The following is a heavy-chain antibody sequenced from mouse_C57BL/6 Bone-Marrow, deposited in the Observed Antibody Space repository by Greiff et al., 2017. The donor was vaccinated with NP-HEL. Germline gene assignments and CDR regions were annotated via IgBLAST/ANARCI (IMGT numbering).Heavy chain of an antibody. J-gene: IGHJ2*01. CDR1: GFTFSDYY. Sequence: VQLKESGGGLVQPGGSLKLSCAASGFTFSDYYMYWVRQTPEKRLEWVAYISNGGGSTYYPDTVKGRFTISRDNAKNTLYLQMSRLKPEDTAMYYCARHGRYFDYWGQGTTLTVSS. CDR3: ARHGRYFDY. V-gene: IGHV5-12*01. D-gene: IGHD1-1*01. CDR2: ISNGGGST.